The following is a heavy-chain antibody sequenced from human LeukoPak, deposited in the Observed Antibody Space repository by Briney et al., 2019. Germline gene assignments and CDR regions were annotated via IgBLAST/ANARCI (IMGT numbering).Heavy chain of an antibody. V-gene: IGHV4-39*01. D-gene: IGHD4/OR15-4a*01. CDR1: GGSISSSSYY. CDR2: IYYSGST. CDR3: ARVNGGHGAF. J-gene: IGHJ3*01. Sequence: SETLSLTCTVSGGSISSSSYYWGWIRQPPGKGLEWIGSIYYSGSTYYNPSLKSRVTISVDTSKNQFSLKLSSVTAADTAVYYCARVNGGHGAFWGQGTMVTVSS.